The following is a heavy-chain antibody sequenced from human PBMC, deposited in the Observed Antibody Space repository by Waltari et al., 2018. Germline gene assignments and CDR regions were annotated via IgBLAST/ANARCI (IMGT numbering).Heavy chain of an antibody. J-gene: IGHJ4*02. V-gene: IGHV4-38-2*01. CDR1: GYSISSGYS. Sequence: QVQLQESGPGLVKPSETLSLTCAVSGYSISSGYSWGWIRQPPGKGLEWIGSIYHSGSTYYNPSLKSRVTISVDTSKNQFSLKLSSVTAADTAVYYCASGYSPNYFDYWGQGTLVTVSS. CDR2: IYHSGST. CDR3: ASGYSPNYFDY. D-gene: IGHD3-22*01.